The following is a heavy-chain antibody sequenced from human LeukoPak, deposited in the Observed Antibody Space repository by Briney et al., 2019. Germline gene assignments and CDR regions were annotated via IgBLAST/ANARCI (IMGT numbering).Heavy chain of an antibody. Sequence: AGGSLTLSCSASAFTFSTLRMQWVRQAPGKGLEYVSSSRSNGVSKYYAVYARGTIITSRDNSKNTLYLQMSSLRPEDTAVYYCVNESSGCVYWGQGTLVTVSS. CDR3: VNESSGCVY. CDR2: SRSNGVSK. D-gene: IGHD6-19*01. CDR1: AFTFSTLR. J-gene: IGHJ4*02. V-gene: IGHV3-64D*06.